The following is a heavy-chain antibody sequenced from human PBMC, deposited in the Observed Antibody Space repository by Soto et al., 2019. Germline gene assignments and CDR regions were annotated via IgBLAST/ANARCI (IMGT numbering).Heavy chain of an antibody. D-gene: IGHD6-19*01. J-gene: IGHJ6*02. Sequence: SETLSLTCTVSGGSISSGDYYWSWIRQPPGKGLEWIGYIYYSGSTYYNPSLKSRVTISVDKSKNQFSLKLSSVTAADTAVYYCARVQNRRVAGPAPYGMDVWGQGTTVTVSS. CDR2: IYYSGST. CDR3: ARVQNRRVAGPAPYGMDV. CDR1: GGSISSGDYY. V-gene: IGHV4-30-4*01.